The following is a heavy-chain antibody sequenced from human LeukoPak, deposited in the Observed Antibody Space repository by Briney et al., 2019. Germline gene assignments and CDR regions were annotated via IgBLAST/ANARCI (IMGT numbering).Heavy chain of an antibody. CDR2: IYYSGST. CDR1: GGSISSGGYY. Sequence: PSETLSLTCTVSGGSISSGGYYWSWIRQHSGKGLEWIGYIYYSGSTYYNPPLKSRVTISVDTSKNQFSLKLSSVTAADTAVYYCARTGYAGSYYNLGYFDYWGQGTLVTVSS. V-gene: IGHV4-31*03. CDR3: ARTGYAGSYYNLGYFDY. J-gene: IGHJ4*02. D-gene: IGHD3-10*01.